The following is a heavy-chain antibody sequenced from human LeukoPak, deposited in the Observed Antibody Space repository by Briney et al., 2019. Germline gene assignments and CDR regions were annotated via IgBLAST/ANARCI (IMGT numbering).Heavy chain of an antibody. J-gene: IGHJ6*04. D-gene: IGHD2-15*01. CDR2: INAGNGKT. Sequence: ASVKVSCKASGYTLTSYAMHWVRQAPGQRLEWMGWINAGNGKTKYSQKFQGRVTITRDTSASTAYMELSSLRSEDTAVYYCTRGYCSGGSCDTPYYYYGMDVWGKGTTVTVSS. CDR3: TRGYCSGGSCDTPYYYYGMDV. CDR1: GYTLTSYA. V-gene: IGHV1-3*01.